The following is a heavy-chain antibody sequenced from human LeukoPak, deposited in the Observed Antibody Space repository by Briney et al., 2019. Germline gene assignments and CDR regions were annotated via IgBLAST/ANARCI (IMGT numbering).Heavy chain of an antibody. V-gene: IGHV4-59*01. Sequence: SETLSLTCTVSGGSISSYYWSWIRQPPGKGLEWIGYIYYSGSTNYNPSLKSRVTISVDTSKNQFSLKLSSVTAADTAVYYCARNQGYCTNGVCYTAFDYWGQGTLVTVPS. D-gene: IGHD2-8*01. CDR2: IYYSGST. J-gene: IGHJ4*02. CDR1: GGSISSYY. CDR3: ARNQGYCTNGVCYTAFDY.